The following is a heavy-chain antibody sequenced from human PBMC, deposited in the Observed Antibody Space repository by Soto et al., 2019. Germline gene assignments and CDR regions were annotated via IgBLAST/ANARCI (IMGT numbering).Heavy chain of an antibody. Sequence: PSETLSLTCSVSGGSVSSGTYFWGWIRQPPGRRLEWIAYIYYSGSTNYDPSLKSRATISVDTSKSQFSLTLTSVTAADAAVYYCARSPIYYYYGFDVWGQGTMVTVSS. CDR2: IYYSGST. D-gene: IGHD3-3*02. CDR1: GGSVSSGTYF. CDR3: ARSPIYYYYGFDV. J-gene: IGHJ6*02. V-gene: IGHV4-61*01.